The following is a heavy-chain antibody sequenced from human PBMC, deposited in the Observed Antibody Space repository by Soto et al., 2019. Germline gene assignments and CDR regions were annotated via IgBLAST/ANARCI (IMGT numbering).Heavy chain of an antibody. Sequence: GGSLRLSCAASGFTFSSYWMSWVRQAPGKGLEWVANIKQDGSEKYYVDSVKGRFTISRDNAKNSLYLQMNSLRAEDTAVYYCARDVVVVPAAYRSYYYYYGMDVWGQGTTVTVSS. V-gene: IGHV3-7*05. CDR3: ARDVVVVPAAYRSYYYYYGMDV. CDR2: IKQDGSEK. J-gene: IGHJ6*02. D-gene: IGHD2-2*01. CDR1: GFTFSSYW.